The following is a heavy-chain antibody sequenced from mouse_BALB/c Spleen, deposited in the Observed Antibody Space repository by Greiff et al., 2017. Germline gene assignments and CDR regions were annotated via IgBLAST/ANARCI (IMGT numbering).Heavy chain of an antibody. J-gene: IGHJ2*01. CDR2: ISSGGSYT. CDR1: GFTFSSYG. V-gene: IGHV5-6*02. CDR3: ARRGGNSFDY. D-gene: IGHD1-1*02. Sequence: EVKVVESGGDLVKPGGSLKLSCAASGFTFSSYGMSWVRQTPDKRLEWVATISSGGSYTYYPDSVKGRFTISRDNAKNTLYLQMSSLKSEDTAMYYCARRGGNSFDYWGQGTTLTVSS.